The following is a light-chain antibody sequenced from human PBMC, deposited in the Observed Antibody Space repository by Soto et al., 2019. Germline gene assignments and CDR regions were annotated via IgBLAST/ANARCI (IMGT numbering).Light chain of an antibody. Sequence: QCALTQSASVSGSPGQSITISCTGTSSDVGGYNYVSWYQRHPGKAPKLMIYDVSNRPSGVSNRFSGSKSGNTASLTISGLQAEDEADYHCSSYTSTSIVFGTGTRLTVL. CDR1: SSDVGGYNY. J-gene: IGLJ1*01. V-gene: IGLV2-14*01. CDR3: SSYTSTSIV. CDR2: DVS.